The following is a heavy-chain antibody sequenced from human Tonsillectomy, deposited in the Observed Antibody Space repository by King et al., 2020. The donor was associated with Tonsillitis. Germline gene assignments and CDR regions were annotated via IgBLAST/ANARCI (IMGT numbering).Heavy chain of an antibody. CDR1: GFTFSSYW. CDR3: ARGPEHQLPNNWFDP. Sequence: VQLVESGGGLVQPGGSLRLSCAASGFTFSSYWMNWVRQAPGKGLEWVANIKQDGSEKYYVDSVKGRFTISRDNAKNSLYLQMNSLRAEDTAVYYCARGPEHQLPNNWFDPWAREPWSPSPQ. J-gene: IGHJ5*02. D-gene: IGHD2-2*01. V-gene: IGHV3-7*01. CDR2: IKQDGSEK.